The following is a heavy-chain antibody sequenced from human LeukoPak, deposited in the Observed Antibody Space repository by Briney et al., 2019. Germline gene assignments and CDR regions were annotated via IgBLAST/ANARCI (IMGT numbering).Heavy chain of an antibody. V-gene: IGHV1-69*06. J-gene: IGHJ6*03. D-gene: IGHD1-26*01. CDR1: GGTFSSYA. Sequence: SVKVSCKASGGTFSSYAISWVRQAPGQGLEWMGGIIPIFGTANYAQRFQGRVTITADRSTSTAYMELSSLRSEDTAVYFCARAIRGSKIASRYFLYYMDVWGKGTTLTVSS. CDR2: IIPIFGTA. CDR3: ARAIRGSKIASRYFLYYMDV.